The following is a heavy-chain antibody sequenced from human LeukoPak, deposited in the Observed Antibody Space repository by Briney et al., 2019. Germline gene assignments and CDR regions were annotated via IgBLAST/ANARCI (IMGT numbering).Heavy chain of an antibody. D-gene: IGHD1-26*01. CDR2: TYYRSKWYN. J-gene: IGHJ6*02. CDR3: ARDRHSGSSPGGPYYYYYGMDV. CDR1: GDSVSSNSAA. Sequence: PQTLSLTCAISGDSVSSNSAAWNWIRQSPSRGLEWLGRTYYRSKWYNDYAVSVKSRITINPDTSKNQFSLQLNSVTPEDTAVYYCARDRHSGSSPGGPYYYYYGMDVWGQGTTVTVSS. V-gene: IGHV6-1*01.